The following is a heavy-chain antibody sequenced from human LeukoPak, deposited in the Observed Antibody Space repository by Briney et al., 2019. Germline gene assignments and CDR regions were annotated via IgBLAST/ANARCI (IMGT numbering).Heavy chain of an antibody. CDR1: GYTFTSYY. V-gene: IGHV1-46*01. CDR3: ARGMITFAFDI. J-gene: IGHJ3*02. D-gene: IGHD3-16*01. Sequence: ASVKVSCKASGYTFTSYYMHWVRQAPGQGLEWMGIINPSGGSTSYAQKFQGRVTMTRDTSTSTAYMELRSLRSDDTAVYYCARGMITFAFDIWGQGTMVTVSS. CDR2: INPSGGST.